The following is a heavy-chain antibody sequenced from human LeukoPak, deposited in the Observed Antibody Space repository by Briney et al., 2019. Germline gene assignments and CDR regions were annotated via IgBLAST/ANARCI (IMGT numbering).Heavy chain of an antibody. Sequence: SVKVSCKASGGTFSSYAISWVRQAPGQGLEWMGGIIPIFGTANYAQKFQGRVTITADKFTSTAYMELSSLRSEDTAVYYCARDREGYCSSTSCYPSNWFDPWGQGTLVTVSS. J-gene: IGHJ5*02. CDR3: ARDREGYCSSTSCYPSNWFDP. V-gene: IGHV1-69*06. CDR2: IIPIFGTA. D-gene: IGHD2-2*01. CDR1: GGTFSSYA.